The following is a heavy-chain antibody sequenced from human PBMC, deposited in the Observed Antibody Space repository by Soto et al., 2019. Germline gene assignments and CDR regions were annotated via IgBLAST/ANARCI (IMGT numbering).Heavy chain of an antibody. D-gene: IGHD3-10*01. J-gene: IGHJ4*02. CDR1: GFTFSNYW. CDR3: ARFGRSWDFDY. CDR2: IKQDGREK. Sequence: EVQLVESGGGLVQPGGSLRLSCAASGFTFSNYWLTWVRQAPGKGLEWVANIKQDGREKYYVDSVKGRFTISRDNAKNSLFLQMNSLRAEDTAVYYCARFGRSWDFDYWGQGTLATVSS. V-gene: IGHV3-7*01.